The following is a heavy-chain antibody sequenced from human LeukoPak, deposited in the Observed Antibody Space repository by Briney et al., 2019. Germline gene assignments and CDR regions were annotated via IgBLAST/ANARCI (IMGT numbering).Heavy chain of an antibody. CDR2: IYTSGST. J-gene: IGHJ4*02. D-gene: IGHD2-2*01. Sequence: SETLSLTCTVSGGSISSGSYYWSWIRQPAGKGLEWIGRIYTSGSTNYNPSLKSRVTISVDTSKNQFSLKLSSVTAADTAVYYCASVPKVVKSPYFDYWGQGTLVTVSS. V-gene: IGHV4-61*02. CDR3: ASVPKVVKSPYFDY. CDR1: GGSISSGSYY.